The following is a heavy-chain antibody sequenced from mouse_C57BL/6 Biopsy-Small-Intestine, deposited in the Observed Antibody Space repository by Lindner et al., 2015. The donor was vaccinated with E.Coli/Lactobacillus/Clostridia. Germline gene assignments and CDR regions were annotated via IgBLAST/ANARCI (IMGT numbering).Heavy chain of an antibody. Sequence: VQLQESGPELVKPGTSVKIPCKASGYTFTDYNMDWVKQSHGKSLEWIGDINPNNGGTIYNQKFKGKATLTVDKSSSTAYMELRSLTSEDTAVYYCARRGLGQGVWYFDYWGQGTTLTVSS. D-gene: IGHD4-1*01. CDR2: INPNNGGT. J-gene: IGHJ2*01. CDR1: GYTFTDYN. CDR3: ARRGLGQGVWYFDY. V-gene: IGHV1-18*01.